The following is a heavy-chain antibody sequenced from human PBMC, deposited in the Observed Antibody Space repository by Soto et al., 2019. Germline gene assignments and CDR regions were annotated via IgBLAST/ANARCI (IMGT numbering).Heavy chain of an antibody. D-gene: IGHD6-6*01. J-gene: IGHJ5*01. V-gene: IGHV4-39*01. Sequence: SETLSLTCTVSGGSISSSSYYWGWIRQPPGKGLEWIGSIYYSGSTYYNPSLKSRVTISVDTSKNQFSLKLSSVTAADTAVYFRARHGTLQFSSPSSHLFDPLGQGTLVTVSS. CDR2: IYYSGST. CDR3: ARHGTLQFSSPSSHLFDP. CDR1: GGSISSSSYY.